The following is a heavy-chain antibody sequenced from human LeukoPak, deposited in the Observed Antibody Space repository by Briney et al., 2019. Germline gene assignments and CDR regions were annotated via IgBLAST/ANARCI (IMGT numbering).Heavy chain of an antibody. CDR2: VSGTGITT. CDR3: AKELMGFDY. Sequence: GGSLRLSCAASGFTFTSYAMSWVRQAPGKGLEWVSSVSGTGITTYYADSVKGRFTVSRDNSKDTVYLQMNSLRGEDTAVYYCAKELMGFDYWGQGALVTVSS. V-gene: IGHV3-23*01. J-gene: IGHJ4*02. CDR1: GFTFTSYA. D-gene: IGHD2-8*01.